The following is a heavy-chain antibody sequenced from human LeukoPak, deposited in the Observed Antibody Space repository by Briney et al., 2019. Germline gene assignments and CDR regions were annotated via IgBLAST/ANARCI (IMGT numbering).Heavy chain of an antibody. V-gene: IGHV5-51*01. CDR1: GSSFTSHW. D-gene: IGHD1-26*01. Sequence: GASLQISCEGSGSSFTSHWIGWVRQPPGKGLEWMGIIYPGDSDTRYSPSFQGQVTISADKSISTAYLQWSSLKASDTAIYYCARQGPIRGSYSLAFDIWGQGTMVTVSS. CDR2: IYPGDSDT. J-gene: IGHJ3*02. CDR3: ARQGPIRGSYSLAFDI.